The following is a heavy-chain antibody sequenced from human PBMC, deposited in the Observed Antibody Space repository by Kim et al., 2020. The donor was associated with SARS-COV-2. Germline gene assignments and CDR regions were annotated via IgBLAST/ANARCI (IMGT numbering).Heavy chain of an antibody. CDR2: IWYDGSNK. CDR3: ASLGLGDYYYGMDV. CDR1: GFTFSSYG. Sequence: GSLRLSCAASGFTFSSYGMHWVRQAPGKGLEWVAVIWYDGSNKYYADSVKGRFTISRDNSKNTLYLQMNSLRAEDTAVYYCASLGLGDYYYGMDVWGQGTTVTVSS. J-gene: IGHJ6*02. V-gene: IGHV3-33*01.